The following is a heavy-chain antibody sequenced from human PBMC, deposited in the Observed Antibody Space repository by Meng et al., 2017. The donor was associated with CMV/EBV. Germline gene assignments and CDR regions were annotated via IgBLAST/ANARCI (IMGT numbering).Heavy chain of an antibody. CDR3: ARLVVPAAISYYYYYGMDV. D-gene: IGHD2-2*01. CDR1: GYTFTSYC. V-gene: IGHV1-18*01. CDR2: ISAYNGNT. Sequence: ASVKVSCKASGYTFTSYCISWVRQAPGQGLEWMGWISAYNGNTNYAQKLQGRVTMTTDTSTSTAYMELRSLRSDDTAVYYCARLVVPAAISYYYYYGMDVWGQGTTVTVSS. J-gene: IGHJ6*02.